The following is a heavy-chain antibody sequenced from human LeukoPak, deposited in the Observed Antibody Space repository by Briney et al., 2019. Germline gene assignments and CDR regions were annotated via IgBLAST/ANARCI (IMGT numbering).Heavy chain of an antibody. CDR3: ARSSGGITIFGVVMSAGNWFDP. CDR1: GGSISSSSYY. D-gene: IGHD3-3*01. V-gene: IGHV4-39*01. J-gene: IGHJ5*02. Sequence: SETLSLTCTVSGGSISSSSYYWGWIRQPPGKGLEWIGSIYYSGSTYYNPSLKSRVTISVDTSKNQFSLKLTSVTAADTAVYYCARSSGGITIFGVVMSAGNWFDPWAREPWSPSPQ. CDR2: IYYSGST.